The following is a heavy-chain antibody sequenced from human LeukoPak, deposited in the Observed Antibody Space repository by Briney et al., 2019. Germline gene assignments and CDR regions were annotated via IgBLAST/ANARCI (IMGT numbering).Heavy chain of an antibody. Sequence: ASVRVSCKASGYTFTSNHIHWVRQAPGQGLEWMGWISAYNGNTNYAQKLQGRVTMTTDTSTSTAYMELRSLRSDDTAVYYCARDSDYFDYWGQGTLVTVSS. CDR1: GYTFTSNH. J-gene: IGHJ4*02. D-gene: IGHD6-19*01. CDR2: ISAYNGNT. CDR3: ARDSDYFDY. V-gene: IGHV1-18*04.